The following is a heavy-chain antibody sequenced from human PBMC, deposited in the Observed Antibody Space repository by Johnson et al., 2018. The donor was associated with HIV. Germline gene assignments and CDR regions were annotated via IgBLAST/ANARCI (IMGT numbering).Heavy chain of an antibody. CDR1: GFSFIDYA. CDR3: AKGRTYYYDSSGSPWDAFDI. J-gene: IGHJ3*02. V-gene: IGHV3-23*04. Sequence: VQLVESGGGLVRPGGSLRLSCVASGFSFIDYAMIWVRQAPGKGLEWVSFISGGEDDTYYADSVKGRFTISRDNAKNSLYLQMNSLRAEDTALYYCAKGRTYYYDSSGSPWDAFDIWGQGTMVTVSS. CDR2: ISGGEDDT. D-gene: IGHD3-22*01.